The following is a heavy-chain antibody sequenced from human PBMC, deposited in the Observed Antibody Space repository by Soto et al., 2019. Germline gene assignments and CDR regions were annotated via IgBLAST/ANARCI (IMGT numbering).Heavy chain of an antibody. D-gene: IGHD2-2*01. CDR2: IKSKTDGGTT. CDR1: GFTFSNAW. CDR3: TTDYCSSTSCPFDY. Sequence: GGSLRLSCAASGFTFSNAWMSWVRQAPGKGLEWVGRIKSKTDGGTTNYAAPVKGRFTISRDDSKTRLYLQMNSLKTEDTAVYYCTTDYCSSTSCPFDYWGQGTLVTVSS. V-gene: IGHV3-15*01. J-gene: IGHJ4*02.